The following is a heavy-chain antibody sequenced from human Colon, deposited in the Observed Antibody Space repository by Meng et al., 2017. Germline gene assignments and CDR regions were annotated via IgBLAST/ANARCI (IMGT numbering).Heavy chain of an antibody. CDR1: GASMSTHY. CDR2: IFYSGSS. D-gene: IGHD2/OR15-2a*01. V-gene: IGHV4-59*11. CDR3: ARLSRLGYSDNIEQYRWFDS. Sequence: GSLRLSCSVSGASMSTHYWSWIRQPAGKGLEWNGNIFYSGSSKYNPSINSRVTIPVDTSKNQSSLKLSSATDADTAMYYCARLSRLGYSDNIEQYRWFDSWGRGTLVTVSS. J-gene: IGHJ5*01.